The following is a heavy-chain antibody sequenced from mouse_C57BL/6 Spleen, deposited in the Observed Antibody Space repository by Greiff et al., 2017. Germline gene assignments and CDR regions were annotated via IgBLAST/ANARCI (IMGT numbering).Heavy chain of an antibody. CDR1: GYAFSSYW. CDR2: IYPGDGDT. D-gene: IGHD4-1*01. J-gene: IGHJ4*01. V-gene: IGHV1-80*01. Sequence: QVQLKQSGAELVKPGASVKISCKASGYAFSSYWMNWVKQRPGKGLEWIGQIYPGDGDTNYNGKFKGKATLTADKSSSTAYMQLSSLTSEDSAVYFCARELTGTSAMDYWGQGTSVTVSS. CDR3: ARELTGTSAMDY.